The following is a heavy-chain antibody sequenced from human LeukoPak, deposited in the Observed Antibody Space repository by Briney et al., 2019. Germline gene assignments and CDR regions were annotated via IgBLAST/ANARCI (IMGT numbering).Heavy chain of an antibody. CDR3: ASRSSWYGGAWFDY. D-gene: IGHD6-13*01. V-gene: IGHV4-39*01. CDR1: GGSISSSSYY. J-gene: IGHJ4*02. CDR2: IYYSGST. Sequence: SETLSLTCTVSGGSISSSSYYWGWIRQPPGKGLEWIGSIYYSGSTYYNPSLKSRVTICVDTSKNQFSLKLSSVTAADTAVYYCASRSSWYGGAWFDYWGQGTLVTVSS.